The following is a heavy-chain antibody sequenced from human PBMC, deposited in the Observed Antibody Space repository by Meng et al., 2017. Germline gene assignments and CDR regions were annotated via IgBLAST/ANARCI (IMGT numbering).Heavy chain of an antibody. CDR2: INSDGSST. J-gene: IGHJ4*02. V-gene: IGHV3-74*02. Sequence: VPGGESGGGLVQPGGSLRLSCAASGFTFSSYWMHWVRQAPGKGLVWVSRINSDGSSTSYADSVKGRFTISRDNAKNTLYLQMNSLRAEDTAVYYCARVPDWGSGWSLPSDYWGQGTLVTVSS. CDR3: ARVPDWGSGWSLPSDY. D-gene: IGHD6-19*01. CDR1: GFTFSSYW.